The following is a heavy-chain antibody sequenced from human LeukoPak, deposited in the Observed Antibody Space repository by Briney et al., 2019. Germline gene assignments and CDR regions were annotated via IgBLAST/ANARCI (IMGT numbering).Heavy chain of an antibody. CDR3: AREFTFDAFDI. V-gene: IGHV3-7*03. J-gene: IGHJ3*02. Sequence: GGSLRLSCAASGFTFSSYWMSWVRQAPGKGLEWVGNIKQDGSETYYVDSVRGRYTISRDNGKNSLYLLMNSLRAEDTAVYSCAREFTFDAFDIWGLGTMVTVSS. CDR1: GFTFSSYW. CDR2: IKQDGSET.